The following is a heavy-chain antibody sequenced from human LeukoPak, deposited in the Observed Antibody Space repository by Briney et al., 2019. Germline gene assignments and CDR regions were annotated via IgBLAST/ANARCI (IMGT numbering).Heavy chain of an antibody. CDR1: GYTFTSYG. Sequence: ASVKVSCKASGYTFTSYGISWVRQAPGQGLEWMGWISAYNGNTNYAQKLQGRVTMTTDTSTSTAYTELRSLRSDDTAVYYCARGGDDYVYYYYYGMDVWGQGTTVTVSS. V-gene: IGHV1-18*01. CDR2: ISAYNGNT. J-gene: IGHJ6*02. CDR3: ARGGDDYVYYYYYGMDV. D-gene: IGHD4-17*01.